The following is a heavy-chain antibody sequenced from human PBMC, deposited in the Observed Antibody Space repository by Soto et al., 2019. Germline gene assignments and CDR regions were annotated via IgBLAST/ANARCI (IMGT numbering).Heavy chain of an antibody. CDR3: VSMVEGLYSGNDRYYFDY. D-gene: IGHD5-12*01. V-gene: IGHV4-39*01. Sequence: PSETLSLTCTVSGGSISTSAYYWGWIRQPPGKGLEWIGTIYYSGTSYHNPSLKSRVTISVDTSKNQFSLTLTSVTAADTALYYCVSMVEGLYSGNDRYYFDYWGQGTLVTVPS. CDR2: IYYSGTS. J-gene: IGHJ4*02. CDR1: GGSISTSAYY.